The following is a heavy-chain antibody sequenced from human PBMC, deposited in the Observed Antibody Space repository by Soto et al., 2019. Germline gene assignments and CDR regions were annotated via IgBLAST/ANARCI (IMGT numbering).Heavy chain of an antibody. Sequence: QVQLVESGGGVVQPGRSLRLSCAASGFTFSSYGMHWVRQAPGKGLEWVAVIWYDGSNKYYADSVKGRFTISRDNSKNTLYLQMNSLRAEDTAVYYCARWLDYYDSSGYNYYYYGMDVWGQGPTVTVSS. CDR3: ARWLDYYDSSGYNYYYYGMDV. CDR1: GFTFSSYG. J-gene: IGHJ6*02. CDR2: IWYDGSNK. D-gene: IGHD3-22*01. V-gene: IGHV3-33*01.